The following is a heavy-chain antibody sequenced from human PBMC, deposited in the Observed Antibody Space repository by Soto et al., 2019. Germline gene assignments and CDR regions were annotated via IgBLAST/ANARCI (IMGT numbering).Heavy chain of an antibody. J-gene: IGHJ4*02. Sequence: QPGGSLRLSCAASGFTFSSFAMSWVRQAPGKGLEWVSGISGSGGSTYYADSVKGRFTISRDNSKNTLYLQMNSLRAEDTAVYYCAKGRTNYYDSSGNPYSFDYWGQGTLVTVSS. CDR1: GFTFSSFA. D-gene: IGHD3-22*01. CDR2: ISGSGGST. V-gene: IGHV3-23*01. CDR3: AKGRTNYYDSSGNPYSFDY.